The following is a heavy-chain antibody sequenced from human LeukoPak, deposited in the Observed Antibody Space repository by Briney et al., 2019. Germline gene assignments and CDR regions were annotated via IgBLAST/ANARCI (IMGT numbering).Heavy chain of an antibody. D-gene: IGHD6-13*01. Sequence: GGSLRLSCAASGFTFSRNAMSWVRQAPGKGLEWVSAISGSGGSTYYADSVKGRFTISRDNSKNTLYLQMNSLRAEDTAVYYCAKDKGIAAAPLDYMDVWGKGTTVTVSS. V-gene: IGHV3-23*01. CDR1: GFTFSRNA. J-gene: IGHJ6*03. CDR2: ISGSGGST. CDR3: AKDKGIAAAPLDYMDV.